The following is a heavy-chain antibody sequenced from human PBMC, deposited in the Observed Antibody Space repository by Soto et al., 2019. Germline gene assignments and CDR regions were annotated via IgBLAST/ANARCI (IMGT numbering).Heavy chain of an antibody. CDR3: ARVTPGNNLYYFSGLDV. Sequence: GGALRLSCVASGFTFDTYGIHWVRQAPGKGLQWVALISYEGSNTYYADSVRGRFTISRDNSKNTLYLQINALRPEDTGVYYCARVTPGNNLYYFSGLDVWGQGTSVPVS. CDR1: GFTFDTYG. J-gene: IGHJ6*02. CDR2: ISYEGSNT. D-gene: IGHD1-1*01. V-gene: IGHV3-30-3*01.